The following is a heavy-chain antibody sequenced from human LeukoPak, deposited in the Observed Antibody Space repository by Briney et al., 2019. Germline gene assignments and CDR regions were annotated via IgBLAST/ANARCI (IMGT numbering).Heavy chain of an antibody. CDR3: AREDSSSTFYY. CDR2: IKQDGSEK. Sequence: GGSLRLSCAASGFTFSSYWMSWVRQAPGKGLEWVANIKQDGSEKYYVDSVKGRFTISRDNAKNSLYLQMNSLRAEDTAVYYWAREDSSSTFYYLGQGTLVNGSS. CDR1: GFTFSSYW. V-gene: IGHV3-7*01. D-gene: IGHD6-6*01. J-gene: IGHJ4*02.